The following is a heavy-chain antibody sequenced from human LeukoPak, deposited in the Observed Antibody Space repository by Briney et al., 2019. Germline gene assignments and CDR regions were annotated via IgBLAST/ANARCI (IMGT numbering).Heavy chain of an antibody. V-gene: IGHV3-48*03. CDR1: GFTFSSYE. D-gene: IGHD1-26*01. CDR2: ISSSGSTI. J-gene: IGHJ4*02. Sequence: GGSLRLSCEVPGFTFSSYELNWGRQAPGKGLEWGSYISSSGSTIYYADSVKGRFTISRDNAKNSLYLQMNSLRSEDTAVDYGAGGRDGAAGDWGQGTLVTVSS. CDR3: AGGRDGAAGD.